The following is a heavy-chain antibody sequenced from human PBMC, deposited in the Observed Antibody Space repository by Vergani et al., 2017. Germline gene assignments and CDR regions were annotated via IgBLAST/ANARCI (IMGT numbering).Heavy chain of an antibody. CDR1: GGSFSGYY. D-gene: IGHD1-26*01. J-gene: IGHJ4*02. CDR3: ARVYSGSYGAKY. CDR2: INHSGST. Sequence: QVQLQQWGAGLLKPSETLSLTCAVYGGSFSGYYWSWIRQRPGKGLEWIEEINHSGSTNYNPSLKSRVTISVDTSKNQFSLKLSSVTAADTAVYYCARVYSGSYGAKYWGQGTLVTVSS. V-gene: IGHV4-34*01.